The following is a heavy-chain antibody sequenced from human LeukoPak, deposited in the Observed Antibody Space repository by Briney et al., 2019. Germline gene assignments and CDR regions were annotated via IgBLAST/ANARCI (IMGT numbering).Heavy chain of an antibody. J-gene: IGHJ1*01. D-gene: IGHD1-26*01. Sequence: PSETLSLTCTVSGGSISSYYWSWIRQPAGKGLEWIGRIYTSGSTNYNPSLKSRVTISVDKSKNQLSLKLSSVTAADTAVYYCARARGSFPAEYFQHWGQGTLVTVSS. CDR1: GGSISSYY. CDR3: ARARGSFPAEYFQH. V-gene: IGHV4-4*07. CDR2: IYTSGST.